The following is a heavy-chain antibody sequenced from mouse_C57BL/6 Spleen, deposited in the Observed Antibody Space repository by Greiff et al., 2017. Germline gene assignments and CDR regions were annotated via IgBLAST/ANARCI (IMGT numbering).Heavy chain of an antibody. V-gene: IGHV1-82*01. Sequence: VQLQESGPELVKPGASVKISCKASGYAFSSSWMNWVKQRPGKGLEWIGRIYPGDGDTNYNGKFKGKATLTADKSSSTAYMQLSSLTSEDSAVYFCVGDEGFAYWGQGTLVTVSA. J-gene: IGHJ3*01. CDR3: VGDEGFAY. CDR2: IYPGDGDT. CDR1: GYAFSSSW.